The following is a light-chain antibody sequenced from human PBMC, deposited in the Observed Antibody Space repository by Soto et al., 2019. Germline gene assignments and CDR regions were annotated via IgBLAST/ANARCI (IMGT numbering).Light chain of an antibody. Sequence: QSALTQPPSASGSPGQSVTISCAGTGSDIAVYDFVSWYQQHPDKAPKFIIPEVYKRPSGVPDRFSGSKSGNTASLTVSGLQAEDEADYYCSSFAGDNTLVFGGGTKLTVL. J-gene: IGLJ2*01. CDR3: SSFAGDNTLV. CDR2: EVY. CDR1: GSDIAVYDF. V-gene: IGLV2-8*01.